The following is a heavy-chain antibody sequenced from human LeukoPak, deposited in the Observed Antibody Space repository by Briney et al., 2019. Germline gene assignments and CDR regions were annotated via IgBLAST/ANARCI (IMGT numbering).Heavy chain of an antibody. V-gene: IGHV1-69*05. Sequence: GSSVKVSCKASGGTFISYAISWVRQAPGQGLEWMGGIIHIFGTANYAQKFQGRVTITTDESTSTAYMELSSLRSEDTAVYYCARVRGEDYYDSSGYYYFDYWGQGTLVTVSS. D-gene: IGHD3-22*01. CDR2: IIHIFGTA. CDR3: ARVRGEDYYDSSGYYYFDY. J-gene: IGHJ4*02. CDR1: GGTFISYA.